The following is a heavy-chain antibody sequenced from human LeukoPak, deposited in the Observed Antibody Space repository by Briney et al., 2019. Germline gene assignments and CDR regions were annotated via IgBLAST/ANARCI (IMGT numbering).Heavy chain of an antibody. CDR3: ARFRDGGGSSNDYFDY. D-gene: IGHD2-15*01. V-gene: IGHV4-39*01. Sequence: PSETLSPPGTVSGASISSSSYYWGGTRHPPGRGLEWIGVIYYSGSTYYNPSLKSRVTISVDTSKNQFSLKLSSVTAADTAVYYCARFRDGGGSSNDYFDYWGQGTLVTVSS. J-gene: IGHJ4*02. CDR1: GASISSSSYY. CDR2: IYYSGST.